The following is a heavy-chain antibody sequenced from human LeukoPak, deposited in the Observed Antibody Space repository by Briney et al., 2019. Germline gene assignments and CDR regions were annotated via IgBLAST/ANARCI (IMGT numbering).Heavy chain of an antibody. Sequence: PGGSLRLSCAASGFTFSNHWMHWVRQAPGKGLEWVSYISSSSSYTNYADSVEGRFTISRDNAKNSLYLQMNSLRAEDTAVYYCARDSGYDSSGYYYRYWFDYWGQGTLVTVSS. CDR2: ISSSSSYT. D-gene: IGHD3-22*01. J-gene: IGHJ4*02. CDR3: ARDSGYDSSGYYYRYWFDY. CDR1: GFTFSNHW. V-gene: IGHV3-11*05.